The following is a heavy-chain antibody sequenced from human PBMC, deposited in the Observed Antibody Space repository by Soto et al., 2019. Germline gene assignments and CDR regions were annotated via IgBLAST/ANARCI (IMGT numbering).Heavy chain of an antibody. D-gene: IGHD3-9*01. CDR2: MNPNSGNT. J-gene: IGHJ3*02. CDR1: GCTFTSYD. Sequence: ASVKVSCKASGCTFTSYDINWVRQATGQGLEWMGWMNPNSGNTGYAQKFQGRVTMTRNTSISTAYMELSSLRSEDTAVYYCAREASDILTGDNAFDIWGQGTMVTVSS. CDR3: AREASDILTGDNAFDI. V-gene: IGHV1-8*01.